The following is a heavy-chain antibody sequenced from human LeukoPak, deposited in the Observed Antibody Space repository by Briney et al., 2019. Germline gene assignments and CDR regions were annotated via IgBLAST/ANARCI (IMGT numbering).Heavy chain of an antibody. J-gene: IGHJ6*02. Sequence: GGSLRLSCAASGFTFSSYAMHWVRQAPGKGLEWVAVISYDGSNKYYTDSVKGRFTISRDKSKNTLYLQMNTLRADGTAVYFCARDLMATIYYYYGMDVWGRGTTVTVSS. D-gene: IGHD5-24*01. V-gene: IGHV3-30-3*01. CDR3: ARDLMATIYYYYGMDV. CDR2: ISYDGSNK. CDR1: GFTFSSYA.